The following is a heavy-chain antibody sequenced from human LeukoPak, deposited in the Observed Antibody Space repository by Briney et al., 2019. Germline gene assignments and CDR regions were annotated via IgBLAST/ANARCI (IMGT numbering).Heavy chain of an antibody. D-gene: IGHD2-2*01. CDR2: IYYSGST. Sequence: SETLSLTCTVSGDSISSGGYYWSWIRQHPGKGLEWIGYIYYSGSTNYNPSLKSRVTISVDTSKNQFSLKLSSVAAADTAVYYCARDSWYCSSTSCYGTYYYGMDVWGQGTTVTVSS. J-gene: IGHJ6*02. CDR1: GDSISSGGYY. V-gene: IGHV4-61*08. CDR3: ARDSWYCSSTSCYGTYYYGMDV.